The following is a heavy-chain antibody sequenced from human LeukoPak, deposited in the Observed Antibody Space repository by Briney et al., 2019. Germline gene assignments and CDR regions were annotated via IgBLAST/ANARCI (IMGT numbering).Heavy chain of an antibody. V-gene: IGHV3-13*04. CDR2: INTAADT. J-gene: IGHJ4*02. Sequence: GGSLRLSCAASGFAFSNYDMLWVRQATGKGLEWVSAINTAADTYYPDSVKGLFTISRENAKSSLYLQMNSLRVGDTAVYYCVRAPPGTGWLIDHWGQGTLVAVSS. CDR3: VRAPPGTGWLIDH. CDR1: GFAFSNYD. D-gene: IGHD6-19*01.